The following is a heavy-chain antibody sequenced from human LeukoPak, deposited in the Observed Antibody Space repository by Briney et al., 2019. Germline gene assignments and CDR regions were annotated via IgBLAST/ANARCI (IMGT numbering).Heavy chain of an antibody. Sequence: GGSLRLSCEGSGLTFSNYWMSWVRQAPGKGLEWVSVISYDGSYKYYADSVKGRFTISRDNSKNTLYLQMNSLRAEDTAVYYCAKDKEWELLGSAFDIWGQGTMVTVSS. CDR1: GLTFSNYW. CDR3: AKDKEWELLGSAFDI. V-gene: IGHV3-30*18. J-gene: IGHJ3*02. CDR2: ISYDGSYK. D-gene: IGHD1-26*01.